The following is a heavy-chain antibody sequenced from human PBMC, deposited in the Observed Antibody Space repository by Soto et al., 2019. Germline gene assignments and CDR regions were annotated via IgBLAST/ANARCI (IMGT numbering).Heavy chain of an antibody. J-gene: IGHJ6*01. CDR2: INPDNGDT. CDR1: GYTFSNFG. D-gene: IGHD3-10*02. Sequence: QVQLVQSGAEVKKPGASLKVSCKASGYTFSNFGVSWVRQAPGQGLEWIGWINPDNGDTNYGQKFQGRATMTTDTFTNTAYMEVRGLRSDDTAVYYCARGVRVSAYLDYCMDVWGEGTKVTVSS. V-gene: IGHV1-18*01. CDR3: ARGVRVSAYLDYCMDV.